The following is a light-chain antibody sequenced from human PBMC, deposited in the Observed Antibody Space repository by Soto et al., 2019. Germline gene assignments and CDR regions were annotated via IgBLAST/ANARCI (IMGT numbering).Light chain of an antibody. CDR1: QSVRSN. CDR2: GAS. CDR3: QQYGTWWT. Sequence: IVMTQSPATLSVSPGERATLSCRASQSVRSNLAWYQQKPGQAPRLLIYGASTRATGIPARFSGSGSGTEFTLTISSLQSEDFAVYYCQQYGTWWTFGQGTKVEIK. V-gene: IGKV3-15*01. J-gene: IGKJ1*01.